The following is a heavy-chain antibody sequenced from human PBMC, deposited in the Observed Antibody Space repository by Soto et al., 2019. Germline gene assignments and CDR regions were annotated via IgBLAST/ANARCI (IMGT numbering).Heavy chain of an antibody. Sequence: QVQLVQSGAEVQKPGSSVKVSCKASGGTFSSYAISWVRQAPGQGLEWMGGIIPIFGTANYAQKFQGRVTITADESTSTAYLDLSSLRSEDTAVYYCSRGGYSYGWFDYWGQGTLVTVSS. CDR2: IIPIFGTA. V-gene: IGHV1-69*01. D-gene: IGHD5-18*01. J-gene: IGHJ4*02. CDR3: SRGGYSYGWFDY. CDR1: GGTFSSYA.